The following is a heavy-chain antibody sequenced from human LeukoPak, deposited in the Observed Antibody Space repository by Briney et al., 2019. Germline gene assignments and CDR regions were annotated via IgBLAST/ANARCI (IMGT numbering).Heavy chain of an antibody. CDR2: INPYSGDT. V-gene: IGHV1-2*06. CDR1: GYTFTGYH. CDR3: ARDQGSLTRSWYTGY. D-gene: IGHD6-13*01. J-gene: IGHJ4*02. Sequence: SVKVSCKASGYTFTGYHIHWVRRAPGQGLEWMGRINPYSGDTNFAQKFQGRVTMTRDTSITTAYMDLSSLTPDDTAVYFCARDQGSLTRSWYTGYWGQGTQVTVSS.